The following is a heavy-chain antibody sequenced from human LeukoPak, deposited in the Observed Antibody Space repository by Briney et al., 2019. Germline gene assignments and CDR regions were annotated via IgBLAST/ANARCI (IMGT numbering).Heavy chain of an antibody. CDR1: GFTFSSYS. V-gene: IGHV3-21*01. CDR2: ISSSSSYI. CDR3: ARDMELTMIVVVTYGMDV. Sequence: PGGSLRLSCAASGFTFSSYSMNWVRQAPGKGLEWVSSISSSSSYIYYAGSVKGRFTISRDNAKNSLYLQMNSLTAEDTAVYYCARDMELTMIVVVTYGMDVWGQGTTVTVSS. D-gene: IGHD3-22*01. J-gene: IGHJ6*02.